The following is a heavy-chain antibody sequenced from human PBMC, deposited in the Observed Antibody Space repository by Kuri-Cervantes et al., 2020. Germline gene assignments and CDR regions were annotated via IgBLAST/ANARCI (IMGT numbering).Heavy chain of an antibody. Sequence: LSLTCAASGFTFSSHGMHWVRQAPGKGLEWIAVISNDGTNKYYVDSVKGRFTISRDNAKNSLYLQMNSLRAEDTAVYYCARVRGSSWYQDDAFDIWGQGTMVTVSS. CDR2: ISNDGTNK. D-gene: IGHD6-13*01. J-gene: IGHJ3*02. V-gene: IGHV3-30*03. CDR1: GFTFSSHG. CDR3: ARVRGSSWYQDDAFDI.